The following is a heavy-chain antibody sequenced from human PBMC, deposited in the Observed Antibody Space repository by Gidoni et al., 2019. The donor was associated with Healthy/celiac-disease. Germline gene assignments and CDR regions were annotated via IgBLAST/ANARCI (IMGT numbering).Heavy chain of an antibody. CDR2: LKSRTDGGTT. D-gene: IGHD6-19*01. CDR3: TTDLPDSSGWPPYYFDY. CDR1: GFTVRNAW. Sequence: EVQLGESGGGLEKPGGSLRRTWAASGFTVRNAWMNWVRQAPGKGLEWVGRLKSRTDGGTTDYASPVKGIFTISRDDSNITLYLQMNSLKTEDTAVYYCTTDLPDSSGWPPYYFDYWGQGTLVTVSS. J-gene: IGHJ4*02. V-gene: IGHV3-15*07.